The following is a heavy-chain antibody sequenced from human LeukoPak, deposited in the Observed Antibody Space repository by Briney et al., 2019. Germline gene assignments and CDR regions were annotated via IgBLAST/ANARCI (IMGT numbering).Heavy chain of an antibody. V-gene: IGHV5-51*01. Sequence: GESLKISCQASGYRFANYWIGWVRQVPGKGLEWMGIIHPGDSETRYSPSFQGHVTISVDKSITTAYLQWSSLEASDTAIYFCARHELVIHFRPGGKGPRVTVS. J-gene: IGHJ5*02. CDR2: IHPGDSET. CDR3: ARHELVIHFRP. D-gene: IGHD2/OR15-2a*01. CDR1: GYRFANYW.